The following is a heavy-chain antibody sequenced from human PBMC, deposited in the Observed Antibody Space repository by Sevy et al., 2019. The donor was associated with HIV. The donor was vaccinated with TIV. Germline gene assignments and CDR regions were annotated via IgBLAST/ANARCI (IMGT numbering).Heavy chain of an antibody. CDR3: ARDSGELIVVVDRFDY. CDR2: ISAYNGNT. CDR1: GYTFTSYG. D-gene: IGHD2-21*01. Sequence: ASVKVSCKASGYTFTSYGISWVRQAPGQGLEWMGWISAYNGNTNYAQKLQGRVTMTTDTSTSTAYMELRSLRSDDTAAYYCARDSGELIVVVDRFDYWGQGTLVTVSS. J-gene: IGHJ4*02. V-gene: IGHV1-18*04.